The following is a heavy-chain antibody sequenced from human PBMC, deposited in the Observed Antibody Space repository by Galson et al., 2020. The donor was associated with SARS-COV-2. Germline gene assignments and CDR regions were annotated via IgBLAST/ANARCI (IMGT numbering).Heavy chain of an antibody. CDR1: GGSISSNSYY. Sequence: SQTLSLTCTVSGGSISSNSYYWGWIRQPPGKGLEWIGSIYYSGSTYYNPSLKSRVTISVDTSKNQFSLKLSSVTAADTAVYYCASLQWLPKAGIYYYYYYMDVWGKGTTVTVSS. CDR2: IYYSGST. J-gene: IGHJ6*03. V-gene: IGHV4-39*07. CDR3: ASLQWLPKAGIYYYYYYMDV. D-gene: IGHD6-19*01.